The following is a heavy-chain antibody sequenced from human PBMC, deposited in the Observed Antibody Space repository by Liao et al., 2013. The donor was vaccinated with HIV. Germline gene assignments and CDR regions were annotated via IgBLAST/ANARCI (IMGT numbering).Heavy chain of an antibody. Sequence: QVQLQESGPGLVKPSETLSLTCTVSGGSISSYYWSWIRQPAGKGLEWIGRIYSSGSANYNPSLKSRVTMSVDTSKNQFSLKLSSVTAADTAVYYCARGGGYCTSTSCYTGGYSYYMDVWGKGTTVTVSS. V-gene: IGHV4-4*07. D-gene: IGHD2-2*02. CDR3: ARGGGYCTSTSCYTGGYSYYMDV. CDR1: GGSISSYY. CDR2: IYSSGSA. J-gene: IGHJ6*03.